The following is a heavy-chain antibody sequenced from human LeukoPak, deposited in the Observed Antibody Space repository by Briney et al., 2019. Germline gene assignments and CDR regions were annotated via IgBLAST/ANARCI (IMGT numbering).Heavy chain of an antibody. Sequence: QPGGSLRLSCAASGFTFSSYWMHWVRQAPGKGLVWVSRINSDGSSTSYADSVKGRFTVSRDNAKNTLYLQMNSLRAEDTAVYYCARAREYSDFDYWGQGTLVTVSS. D-gene: IGHD2-21*01. CDR2: INSDGSST. V-gene: IGHV3-74*01. J-gene: IGHJ4*02. CDR3: ARAREYSDFDY. CDR1: GFTFSSYW.